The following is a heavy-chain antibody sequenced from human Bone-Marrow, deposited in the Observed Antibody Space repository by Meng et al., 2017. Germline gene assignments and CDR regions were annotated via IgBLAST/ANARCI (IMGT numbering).Heavy chain of an antibody. Sequence: QVQLQQSGPGLVKPSQTLSVTRAIPGDSVSSNIAAWNWIRQSPSRGLEWLGRIYYRSMWSNNYAVSVKSRVTINPDTYKNQFSLQLNSVTPEDTAVYYCAREPDSTSGGFDYWGQGTLVTVSS. J-gene: IGHJ4*02. CDR1: GDSVSSNIAA. V-gene: IGHV6-1*01. CDR2: IYYRSMWSN. CDR3: AREPDSTSGGFDY. D-gene: IGHD2-2*01.